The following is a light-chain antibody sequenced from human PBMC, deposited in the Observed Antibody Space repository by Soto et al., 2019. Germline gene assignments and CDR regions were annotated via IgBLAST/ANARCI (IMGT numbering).Light chain of an antibody. CDR1: RSVTTF. V-gene: IGKV3-11*01. CDR2: DAS. Sequence: EIVLTQSPAALSLSPGERATLSCRASRSVTTFLAWYQQKPGQAPRLLLYDASKRATGVPTRFSCSGSGTDFTLTISSLEPEDFAVYYCQQRTNWPLTFGGGTKVERK. J-gene: IGKJ4*01. CDR3: QQRTNWPLT.